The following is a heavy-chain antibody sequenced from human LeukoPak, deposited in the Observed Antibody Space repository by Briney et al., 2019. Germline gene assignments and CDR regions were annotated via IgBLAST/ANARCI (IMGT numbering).Heavy chain of an antibody. Sequence: ASVKVSCKASGYTFTSYGISWVRQAPGQGLEWMGWISAYNGNTNYAQKLQGRVTMTTDTSTSTAYMELRSLRSDDTAVYYCARDLDRALAAAKPPFDYWGQGTLVTVSS. V-gene: IGHV1-18*01. CDR2: ISAYNGNT. CDR1: GYTFTSYG. CDR3: ARDLDRALAAAKPPFDY. J-gene: IGHJ4*02. D-gene: IGHD6-13*01.